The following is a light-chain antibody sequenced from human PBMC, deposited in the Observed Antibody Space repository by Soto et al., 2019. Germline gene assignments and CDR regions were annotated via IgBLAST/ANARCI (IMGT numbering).Light chain of an antibody. CDR2: DAS. Sequence: EIVLIQSPATLSLSTGERATLSCRASQSVDTYLAWYQQKPGQAPRLLIYDASIRATGIPARFSGSGSGTDFTLSISSLELEDFAVYFCQQYGGSPMYTFGQGTKLEIK. CDR3: QQYGGSPMYT. V-gene: IGKV3-11*01. CDR1: QSVDTY. J-gene: IGKJ2*01.